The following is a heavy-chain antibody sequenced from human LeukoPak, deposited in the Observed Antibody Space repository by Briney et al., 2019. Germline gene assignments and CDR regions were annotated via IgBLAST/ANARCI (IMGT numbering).Heavy chain of an antibody. J-gene: IGHJ6*03. CDR3: AKDGEDYYYYYMDV. CDR1: GFTFDDYT. V-gene: IGHV3-43*01. D-gene: IGHD3-10*01. Sequence: GGSLRLSCAASGFTFDDYTMHWVRQAPGKGLEWVSLISWDGGSTYYADSAKGRFTISRDNSKNSLYLQMNSLRTEDTALYYCAKDGEDYYYYYMDVWGKGTTVTISS. CDR2: ISWDGGST.